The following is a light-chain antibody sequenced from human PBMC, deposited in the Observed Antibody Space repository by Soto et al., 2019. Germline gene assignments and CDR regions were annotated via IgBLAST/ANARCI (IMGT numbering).Light chain of an antibody. CDR1: QSVSSSY. CDR3: QQYGSSLYT. Sequence: EIVLTQSPGTLSLSPGERATLSCRASQSVSSSYLAWYQQKPGQAPRLLIYGASSSATGIPDRFSGSGSGTDFTLTISSLEPEDFPVYYCQQYGSSLYTFGQGTKLEIK. V-gene: IGKV3-20*01. J-gene: IGKJ2*01. CDR2: GAS.